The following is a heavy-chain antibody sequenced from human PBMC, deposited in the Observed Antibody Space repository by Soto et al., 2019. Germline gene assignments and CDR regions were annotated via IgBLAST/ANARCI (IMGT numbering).Heavy chain of an antibody. D-gene: IGHD3-22*01. V-gene: IGHV4-34*01. Sequence: SETLSLTCAVYGGSFSGYYWSWIRQPPGKGLEWIGEINHSXXXXXXXSLKSRVTISVDTSKNQFSLKLSSVTAADTAVYYCARVGFGSSGYYSYFDYWGQGTLVTV. CDR3: ARVGFGSSGYYSYFDY. CDR1: GGSFSGYY. CDR2: INHSXXX. J-gene: IGHJ4*02.